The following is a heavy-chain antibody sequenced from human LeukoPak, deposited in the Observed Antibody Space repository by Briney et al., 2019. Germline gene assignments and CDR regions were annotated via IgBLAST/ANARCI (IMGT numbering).Heavy chain of an antibody. Sequence: GASVKVSCKVSGSSLTELSMHWVRQAPGKGLEWMGGFDPDDGETPLFAQKFQGRVSMTEDTSTDTAYMELSSLSSEDTAVYYCATGPIYCSSCSGDYWGQGTLVTVSS. CDR1: GSSLTELS. D-gene: IGHD2-2*01. J-gene: IGHJ4*02. V-gene: IGHV1-24*01. CDR3: ATGPIYCSSCSGDY. CDR2: FDPDDGET.